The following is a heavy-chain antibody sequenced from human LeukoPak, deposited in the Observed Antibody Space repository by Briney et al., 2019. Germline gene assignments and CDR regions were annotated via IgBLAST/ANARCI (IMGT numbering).Heavy chain of an antibody. V-gene: IGHV4-59*01. D-gene: IGHD6-13*01. CDR3: ARGSSTWYPKPFDP. J-gene: IGHJ5*02. Sequence: SETLSLTCNVSGGSISNNYWTWIRQPPGKGLEWIGYVYSTGSTNYNPSLKSRVTISIDTPKNQFSLKLSSVTAADTAVYYCARGSSTWYPKPFDPWGQGTLVTVSS. CDR2: VYSTGST. CDR1: GGSISNNY.